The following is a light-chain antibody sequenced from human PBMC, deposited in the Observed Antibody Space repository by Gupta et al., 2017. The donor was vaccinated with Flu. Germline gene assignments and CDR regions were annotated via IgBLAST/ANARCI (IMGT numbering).Light chain of an antibody. CDR1: QSISNY. J-gene: IGKJ3*01. CDR3: QHRYSAPGA. CDR2: DAS. V-gene: IGKV1-39*01. Sequence: DIQMTQSPSSLSASVGDRVTITCRASQSISNYLNWYQQRPGKAPNLLIYDASSLQSGVPSRFSGSGSGTDFTLTISSLQPEDFATYYCQHRYSAPGAFGPGTKVDIK.